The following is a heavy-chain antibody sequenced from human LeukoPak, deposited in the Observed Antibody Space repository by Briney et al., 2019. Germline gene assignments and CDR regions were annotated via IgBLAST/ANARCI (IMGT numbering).Heavy chain of an antibody. CDR3: ARGPSGGPRGD. Sequence: SETLSLTCTVSGGSISSYYWSWIRQPPGKGLEWIGYIYYSGSTNYNPSLKSRVTISVDTSKNQFSLKLSSVTAADTAVYYCARGPSGGPRGDWGQGTLVTVSS. D-gene: IGHD2-15*01. V-gene: IGHV4-59*01. CDR1: GGSISSYY. CDR2: IYYSGST. J-gene: IGHJ4*02.